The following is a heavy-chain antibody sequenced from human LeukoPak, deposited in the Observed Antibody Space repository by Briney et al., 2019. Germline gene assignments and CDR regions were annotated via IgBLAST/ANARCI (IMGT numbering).Heavy chain of an antibody. CDR3: ARLYCSSTSCYFDY. CDR1: GFTFSSYA. J-gene: IGHJ4*02. CDR2: IWYDGSNK. Sequence: GGSLRLSCAASGFTFSSYAMHWVRQAPGKGLEWVAVIWYDGSNKYYADSVKGRFTISRDNSKNTLYLQMNSLRAEDTAVYYCARLYCSSTSCYFDYWGQGTLVTVSS. V-gene: IGHV3-33*08. D-gene: IGHD2-2*01.